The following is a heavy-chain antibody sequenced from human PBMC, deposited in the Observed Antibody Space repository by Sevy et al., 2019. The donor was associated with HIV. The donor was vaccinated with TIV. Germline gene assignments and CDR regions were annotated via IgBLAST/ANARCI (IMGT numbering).Heavy chain of an antibody. CDR1: GFTFSNYG. CDR2: IWNDGSNK. V-gene: IGHV3-33*01. CDR3: ARGGDFNDISAKRDFDY. D-gene: IGHD2-21*02. Sequence: GGSLRLSCAASGFTFSNYGMHWVRQAPGKGLEWVAVIWNDGSNKYYADSVKGRFTISRDNSKNTLNLQMNSLRVEDTAVYFCARGGDFNDISAKRDFDYWGQGTLVTVSS. J-gene: IGHJ4*02.